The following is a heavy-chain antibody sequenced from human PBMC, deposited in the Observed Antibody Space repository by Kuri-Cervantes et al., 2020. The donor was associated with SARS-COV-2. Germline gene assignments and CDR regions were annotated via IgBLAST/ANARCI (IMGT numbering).Heavy chain of an antibody. CDR1: FTFDDYT. V-gene: IGHV3-74*01. CDR2: INSDGSST. D-gene: IGHD2-2*01. CDR3: AAVGGY. Sequence: FTFDDYTMHWVRQAPGKGLVWVSRINSDGSSTSYADSVKGRFTISRDNAKNTLYLQMNSLRAEDTAVYYCAAVGGYWGQGTLVTVSS. J-gene: IGHJ4*02.